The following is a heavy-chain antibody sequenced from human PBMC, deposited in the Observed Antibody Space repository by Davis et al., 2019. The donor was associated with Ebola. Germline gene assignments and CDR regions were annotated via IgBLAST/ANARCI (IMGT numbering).Heavy chain of an antibody. D-gene: IGHD6-13*01. Sequence: AASVKVSCKASAYTFTSYDINWVRQATGQGLEWMRWMNPNSGNSGFAQKFQGRLTMTKNTSISTAYMDLNSLTSEDTAVYYCARGRYSGRWYGFDYGGQGTLVTVSS. CDR2: MNPNSGNS. CDR1: AYTFTSYD. J-gene: IGHJ4*02. CDR3: ARGRYSGRWYGFDY. V-gene: IGHV1-8*01.